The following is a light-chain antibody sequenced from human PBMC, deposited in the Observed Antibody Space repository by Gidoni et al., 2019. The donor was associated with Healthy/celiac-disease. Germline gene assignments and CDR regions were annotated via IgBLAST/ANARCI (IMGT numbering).Light chain of an antibody. CDR2: AAS. CDR3: QQSYSTPWT. V-gene: IGKV1-39*01. J-gene: IGKJ1*01. CDR1: QSISSY. Sequence: DIQITQSPSSLSASVGDRVTITCRASQSISSYLNWYQQKPGKAPKLLIYAASSLQSGVPSRFSGSGSGKDFTLTISSLQTEDFATYYCQQSYSTPWTFGQGTKVEIK.